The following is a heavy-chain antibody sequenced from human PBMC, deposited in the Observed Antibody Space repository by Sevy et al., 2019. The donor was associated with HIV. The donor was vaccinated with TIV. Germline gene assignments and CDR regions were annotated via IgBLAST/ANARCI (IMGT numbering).Heavy chain of an antibody. V-gene: IGHV3-9*01. Sequence: GGYLRLSCAASGFTFDDYAMHWVRQAPGKGLEWLSGISWNSGSIGYADSVKGRFTISRDNAKNSLYLQMNSLRAEDTASSYCAKHMTYSSGPGMDVWGQGTTVTVSS. CDR1: GFTFDDYA. CDR3: AKHMTYSSGPGMDV. J-gene: IGHJ6*02. CDR2: ISWNSGSI. D-gene: IGHD6-19*01.